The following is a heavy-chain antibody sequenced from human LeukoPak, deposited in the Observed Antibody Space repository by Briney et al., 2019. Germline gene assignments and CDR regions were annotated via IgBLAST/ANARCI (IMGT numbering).Heavy chain of an antibody. CDR3: ARSKQWLVGDYYYYGMDV. J-gene: IGHJ6*02. V-gene: IGHV5-51*01. CDR1: GYSFTSYW. CDR2: IYPGDSDT. D-gene: IGHD6-19*01. Sequence: GASLQISCKGSGYSFTSYWIGWVRPLPGKGLEWMGIIYPGDSDTRYSPSFQGQVTISADKSISTAYLQWSSLKASDTAMYYCARSKQWLVGDYYYYGMDVWGQGTTVTVSS.